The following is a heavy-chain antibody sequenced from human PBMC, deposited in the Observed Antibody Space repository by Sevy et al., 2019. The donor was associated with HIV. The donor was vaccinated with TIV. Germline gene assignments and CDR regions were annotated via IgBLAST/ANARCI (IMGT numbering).Heavy chain of an antibody. CDR3: ARDFQDLWSGYYKDYFFYGMDV. D-gene: IGHD3-3*01. CDR2: VFTNRGT. CDR1: GDSVTNYY. V-gene: IGHV4-4*07. Sequence: SETLYLTCTVSGDSVTNYYWSWIRQPAGKGLEWVGRVFTNRGTDYNPSLRGRVSMSVDTSKNQFSLRMTSVTAADTAVYYCARDFQDLWSGYYKDYFFYGMDVWGQGTTVTVSS. J-gene: IGHJ6*02.